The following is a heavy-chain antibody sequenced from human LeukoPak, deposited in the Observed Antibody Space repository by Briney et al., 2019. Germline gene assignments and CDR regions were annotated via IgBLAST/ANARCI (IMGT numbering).Heavy chain of an antibody. V-gene: IGHV3-48*01. Sequence: QSGGSLRLSCAASRLTFTNYSMNWVRQAPGKGLEWVSYISRSSSTIYYADSVKGRFTISRDNAKNSLYLQMNGLRAEDTAVYYCAKVGGRGPEVPAAYWYYYYMDVWGKGTTVTISS. CDR3: AKVGGRGPEVPAAYWYYYYMDV. J-gene: IGHJ6*03. CDR1: RLTFTNYS. CDR2: ISRSSSTI. D-gene: IGHD2-2*01.